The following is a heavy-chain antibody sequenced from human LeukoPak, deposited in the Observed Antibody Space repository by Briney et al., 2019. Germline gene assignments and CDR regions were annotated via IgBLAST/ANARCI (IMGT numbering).Heavy chain of an antibody. CDR1: GFTFDDYG. CDR3: ARDGYYYDSSGYFSYYYYYMDV. D-gene: IGHD3-22*01. CDR2: INWNGGST. J-gene: IGHJ6*03. Sequence: GGSLRLSCAASGFTFDDYGMSWVRQAPGKGLEWVSGINWNGGSTVYADSVKGRFTISRDNAKNSLYLQMNSLRAEDTALYYCARDGYYYDSSGYFSYYYYYMDVWGKGTTVTVSS. V-gene: IGHV3-20*04.